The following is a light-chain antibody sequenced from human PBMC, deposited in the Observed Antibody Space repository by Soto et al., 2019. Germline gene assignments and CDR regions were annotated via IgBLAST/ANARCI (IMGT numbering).Light chain of an antibody. J-gene: IGKJ4*01. CDR1: QSVYSD. CDR3: QHRNDWPFT. V-gene: IGKV3-11*01. CDR2: DVS. Sequence: EVVLTQSPATLSLSPGERATLSCRVSQSVYSDLAWYQQKPGQPPRLLISDVSNRATGIPARFSGSGYGTDFTLTISSLEPEDFAVYYCQHRNDWPFTFGGGTKVEIK.